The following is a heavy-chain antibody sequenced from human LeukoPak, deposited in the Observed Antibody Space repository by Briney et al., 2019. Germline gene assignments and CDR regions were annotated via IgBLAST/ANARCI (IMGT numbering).Heavy chain of an antibody. CDR2: IYYSGST. V-gene: IGHV4-59*01. J-gene: IGHJ4*02. D-gene: IGHD3-10*01. CDR1: GGSISSYY. Sequence: SETLSLTCTVSGGSISSYYWSWIRQPPGKGLEWIGYIYYSGSTNYNPSLKSRVTISVGTSKNQFSLKLSSVTAADTAVYYCARELKYGSGSYFDYWGQGTLVTVSS. CDR3: ARELKYGSGSYFDY.